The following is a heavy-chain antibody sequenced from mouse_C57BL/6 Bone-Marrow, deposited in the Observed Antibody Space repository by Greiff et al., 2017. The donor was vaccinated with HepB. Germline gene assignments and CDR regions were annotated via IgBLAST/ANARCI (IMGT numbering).Heavy chain of an antibody. J-gene: IGHJ3*01. CDR3: ARNPLYEYDVSWFAY. V-gene: IGHV2-2*01. D-gene: IGHD2-4*01. CDR2: IWSGGST. Sequence: QVQLQQSGPGLVQPSQSLSITCTVSGFSLTSYGVHWVRQSPGKGLEWLGVIWSGGSTDYNAAFISRLSISKDNSKSQVFFKMNSLQADDTAIYYCARNPLYEYDVSWFAYWGQGTLVTVSA. CDR1: GFSLTSYG.